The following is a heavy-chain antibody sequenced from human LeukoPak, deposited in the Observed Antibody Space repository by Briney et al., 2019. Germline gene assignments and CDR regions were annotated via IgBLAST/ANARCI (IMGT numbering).Heavy chain of an antibody. Sequence: GGSLRLSCAASGFTFSSYWMHWVRQPPGKGLAWVSQINSEGRDTSYADSVKGRFTISRDNAKNTLYLQLNSLRAEDTAVYYCIRSGGDGNWGYWGQGTLVTVSS. V-gene: IGHV3-74*01. J-gene: IGHJ4*02. CDR1: GFTFSSYW. CDR2: INSEGRDT. CDR3: IRSGGDGNWGY. D-gene: IGHD2-21*02.